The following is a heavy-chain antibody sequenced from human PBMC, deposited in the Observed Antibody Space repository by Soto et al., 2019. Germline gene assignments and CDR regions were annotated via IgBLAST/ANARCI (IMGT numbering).Heavy chain of an antibody. V-gene: IGHV4-59*08. Sequence: PSETLSLTCTVSGGSISSYYWSWIRQPPGKGLEWIGYIYYSGSTNYNPSLKSRVTISVDTSKNQFSLKLSSVTAADTAVYYCARRVKYDFWSGYYSNWFAPWGQGTLVTVSS. CDR1: GGSISSYY. D-gene: IGHD3-3*01. CDR2: IYYSGST. J-gene: IGHJ5*02. CDR3: ARRVKYDFWSGYYSNWFAP.